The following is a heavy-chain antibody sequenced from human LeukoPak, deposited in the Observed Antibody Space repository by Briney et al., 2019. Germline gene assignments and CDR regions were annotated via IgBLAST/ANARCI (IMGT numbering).Heavy chain of an antibody. V-gene: IGHV3-21*04. Sequence: GGSLRLSCAASAFSLNAYNMNWVRQAPGKGLEWVSSISYTGTYIYYADSVKGRFTISRDNAQNSLYLQMNSLRAEDTAIYYCARDRGGIGAVAGTWGYWGQGTLVTVSS. J-gene: IGHJ4*02. CDR1: AFSLNAYN. D-gene: IGHD6-19*01. CDR2: ISYTGTYI. CDR3: ARDRGGIGAVAGTWGY.